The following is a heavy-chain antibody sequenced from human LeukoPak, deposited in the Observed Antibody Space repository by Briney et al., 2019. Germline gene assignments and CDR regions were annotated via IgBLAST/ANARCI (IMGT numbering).Heavy chain of an antibody. CDR3: ARKKYYYDSSGYYYGGWALDY. Sequence: GGSLRLSCAASGFTFSRYSMNWVRQAPGKGLEWVANIKQDGSEKYYVDSVKGRFTISRDNAKNSLYLQMNSLRAEDTAVYYCARKKYYYDSSGYYYGGWALDYWGQGTLVTVSS. CDR2: IKQDGSEK. V-gene: IGHV3-7*01. D-gene: IGHD3-22*01. CDR1: GFTFSRYS. J-gene: IGHJ4*02.